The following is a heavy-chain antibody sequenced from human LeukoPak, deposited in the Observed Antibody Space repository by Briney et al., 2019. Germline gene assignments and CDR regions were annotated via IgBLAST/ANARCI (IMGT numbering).Heavy chain of an antibody. D-gene: IGHD6-13*01. J-gene: IGHJ3*02. V-gene: IGHV1-18*04. Sequence: ASVKVSCKASGYTFTSYGISWVRQAPGQGLEWMGWISAYNGNTNYAQKLQGRVTMTTDTSTSTAYMELRSLRSDDTAVYYCARDAGLQQQLVPDAFDIWGQGTMVTVSS. CDR3: ARDAGLQQQLVPDAFDI. CDR1: GYTFTSYG. CDR2: ISAYNGNT.